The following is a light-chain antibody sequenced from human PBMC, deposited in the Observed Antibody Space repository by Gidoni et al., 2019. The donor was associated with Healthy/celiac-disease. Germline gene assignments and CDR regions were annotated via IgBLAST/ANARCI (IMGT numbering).Light chain of an antibody. CDR2: GAS. CDR3: QQYNNWSPLT. J-gene: IGKJ4*01. Sequence: EIVMTQSPATLSVSPGEGATLSCRASQSISINLAWYQQKLGQGPRLLIYGASTRATGIPVRCSGSGSGTEFTLTISSLQSEDFAVYYCQQYNNWSPLTFXGXTKVEIK. V-gene: IGKV3D-15*01. CDR1: QSISIN.